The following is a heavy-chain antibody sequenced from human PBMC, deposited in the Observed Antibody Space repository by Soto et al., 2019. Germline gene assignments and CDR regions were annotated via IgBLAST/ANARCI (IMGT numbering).Heavy chain of an antibody. CDR2: ISSSSSYI. CDR3: ARDRGGEFRDAFDI. Sequence: EVQLVESGGGLVKPGGSLRLSCAASGFTFSSYSMNWVRQAPGKGLEWVSSISSSSSYIYYADSVKGRFTISRDNAKNSLYLQMNSLRAEDTAVYYCARDRGGEFRDAFDIWGQGTMVTVSS. D-gene: IGHD3-10*01. V-gene: IGHV3-21*01. J-gene: IGHJ3*02. CDR1: GFTFSSYS.